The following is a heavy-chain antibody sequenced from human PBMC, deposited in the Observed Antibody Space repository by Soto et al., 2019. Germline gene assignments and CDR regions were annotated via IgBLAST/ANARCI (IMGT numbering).Heavy chain of an antibody. Sequence: QITLKESGPTLVKPTQTLTLTCTFSGFSLSTSGVGVGWIRQPPGKALEWLAVIYWEDDKRYSPSLKSRLTTTKDTSKNQVVLTLTHVDPVDTATFYCAPKGYGSKWSNCFDYWGQGILVTVSS. D-gene: IGHD3-10*01. CDR1: GFSLSTSGVG. V-gene: IGHV2-5*02. CDR2: IYWEDDK. J-gene: IGHJ4*02. CDR3: APKGYGSKWSNCFDY.